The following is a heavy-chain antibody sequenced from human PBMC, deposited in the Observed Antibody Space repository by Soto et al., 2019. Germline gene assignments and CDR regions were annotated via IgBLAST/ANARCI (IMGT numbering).Heavy chain of an antibody. CDR1: GGSVSSGDYY. V-gene: IGHV4-61*08. J-gene: IGHJ6*02. CDR3: ARPSISHYAMDV. Sequence: PSETLSLTCTVSGGSVSSGDYYWSWIRQPPGKGLEWIGNIYYRGSTNYNPSLKSRATISVDMSKNQFSLKLASVTAADTAVYYCARPSISHYAMDVWGQGTTVTVSS. CDR2: IYYRGST. D-gene: IGHD3-16*01.